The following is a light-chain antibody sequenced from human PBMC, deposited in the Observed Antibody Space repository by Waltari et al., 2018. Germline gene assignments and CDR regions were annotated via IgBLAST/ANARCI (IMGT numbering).Light chain of an antibody. J-gene: IGKJ2*01. CDR3: QQYNDWPPRYT. V-gene: IGKV3-15*01. CDR2: GAS. Sequence: EVVMTQSPATLPVSTGERATLSCRASQSVSSNLAWYQQKPGQAPRLLIYGASTRATGIPARFSGSGSGTEFTLTISSLQSEDFGVYYCQQYNDWPPRYTFGQGTKLEIK. CDR1: QSVSSN.